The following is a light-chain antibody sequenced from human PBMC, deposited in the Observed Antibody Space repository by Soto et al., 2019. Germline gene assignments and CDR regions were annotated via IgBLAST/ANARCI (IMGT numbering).Light chain of an antibody. CDR2: DVS. J-gene: IGLJ1*01. CDR1: SSDVGSYNY. V-gene: IGLV2-14*03. CDR3: NSYTSSSTCV. Sequence: QSVLTQPASVSGSPGQSIALSCTGTSSDVGSYNYVSWYQQHPGKAPKLMIYDVSNRPSGVSDRFSGSKSGNTASLTISGLQAEDEADYFCNSYTSSSTCVFGTGTKVTVL.